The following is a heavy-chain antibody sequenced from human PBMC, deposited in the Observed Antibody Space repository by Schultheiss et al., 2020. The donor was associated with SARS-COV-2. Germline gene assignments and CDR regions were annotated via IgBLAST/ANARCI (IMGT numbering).Heavy chain of an antibody. Sequence: GGSLRLSCAASGFTFSSYGMHWVRQAPGKGLEWVAVISYDGSNKYYADSVKGRFTISRDNSKNTLYLQMNSLRAEDTAVYYCARDQDYGDDFDYWGQGTLVTVSS. CDR1: GFTFSSYG. J-gene: IGHJ4*02. D-gene: IGHD4-17*01. V-gene: IGHV3-30*03. CDR2: ISYDGSNK. CDR3: ARDQDYGDDFDY.